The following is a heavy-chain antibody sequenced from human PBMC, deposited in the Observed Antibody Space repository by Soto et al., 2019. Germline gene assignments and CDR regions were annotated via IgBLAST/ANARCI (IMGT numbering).Heavy chain of an antibody. CDR1: GGTFSSYT. Sequence: ASVKVSCKASGGTFSSYTSSWVRQAPGQGLEWMGRIIPILGIANYAQKFQGRVTITADKSTSTAYMELSSLRSEDTAVYYCAGGDTYYYDSSGYYLDYWGQRTLVTVSS. V-gene: IGHV1-69*02. CDR3: AGGDTYYYDSSGYYLDY. J-gene: IGHJ4*02. CDR2: IIPILGIA. D-gene: IGHD3-22*01.